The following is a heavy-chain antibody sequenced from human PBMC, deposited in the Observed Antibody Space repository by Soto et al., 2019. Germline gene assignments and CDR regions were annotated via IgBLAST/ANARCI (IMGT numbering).Heavy chain of an antibody. CDR3: ASWSAWNPLYYHGMDV. CDR2: IIPLHNTS. V-gene: IGHV1-69*08. Sequence: SVKVSCKVSGGAFTNYSLNWVRHSPGQGLEWLGGIIPLHNTSNYSEKFVGGLSVTADISSSTVYMHLSGLTSGDTATYYCASWSAWNPLYYHGMDVWGQGTTVTVSS. CDR1: GGAFTNYS. D-gene: IGHD1-1*01. J-gene: IGHJ6*02.